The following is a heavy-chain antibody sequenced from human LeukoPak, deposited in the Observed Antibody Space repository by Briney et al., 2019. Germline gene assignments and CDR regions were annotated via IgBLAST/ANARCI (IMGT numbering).Heavy chain of an antibody. Sequence: GGSLRLSCAASGFTFSSYAMSWVRQAPGKGLEWVSAMSGSGGSTYYADSVKGRFTISRDNSKNTLYLEMKSLRAEDTAVYYCAKDGDYGGNSGFDYWGQGTLVTVSS. V-gene: IGHV3-23*01. CDR1: GFTFSSYA. CDR2: MSGSGGST. CDR3: AKDGDYGGNSGFDY. D-gene: IGHD4-23*01. J-gene: IGHJ4*02.